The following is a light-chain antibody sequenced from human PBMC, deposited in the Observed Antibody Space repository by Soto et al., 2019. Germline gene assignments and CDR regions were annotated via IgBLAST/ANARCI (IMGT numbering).Light chain of an antibody. Sequence: QSALTQPPSASGSPGQSVTISCTGTSSDVGGYNYVSWYQQHPGKAPKLMIYEVXKRPSGVPDRFSGSKSGNTASLTVSGXXXXXXXDYYCSSYAGSNNYVFGTGTKVTVL. CDR2: EVX. V-gene: IGLV2-8*01. CDR1: SSDVGGYNY. CDR3: SSYAGSNNYV. J-gene: IGLJ1*01.